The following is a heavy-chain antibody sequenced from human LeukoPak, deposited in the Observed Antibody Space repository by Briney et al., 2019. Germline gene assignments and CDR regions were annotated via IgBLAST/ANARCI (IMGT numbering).Heavy chain of an antibody. CDR2: TSSSSSYI. J-gene: IGHJ4*02. CDR3: ARADTSDILTGYSDY. D-gene: IGHD3-9*01. Sequence: GGSLRLSCAVSGFTFSNYWMAWVRQAPGKGLEWVSSTSSSSSYIYYADSVKGRFTISRDNAKKSLYLQMNRLRAEDTAVYFCARADTSDILTGYSDYWGQGTLVTVSS. V-gene: IGHV3-21*01. CDR1: GFTFSNYW.